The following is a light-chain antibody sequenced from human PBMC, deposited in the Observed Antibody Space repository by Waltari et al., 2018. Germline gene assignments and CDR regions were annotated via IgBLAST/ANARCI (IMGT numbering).Light chain of an antibody. Sequence: IVLTQSPGTLSLSPGERATLSCRASQSVSRYLAWYQQKPGQAPRLLIYDASIRASGIPDRFSGSGSGTDFSLTISRLEPEDFAVYYCQKYGTLPATFGQGTKVQMK. V-gene: IGKV3-20*01. CDR3: QKYGTLPAT. CDR1: QSVSRY. CDR2: DAS. J-gene: IGKJ1*01.